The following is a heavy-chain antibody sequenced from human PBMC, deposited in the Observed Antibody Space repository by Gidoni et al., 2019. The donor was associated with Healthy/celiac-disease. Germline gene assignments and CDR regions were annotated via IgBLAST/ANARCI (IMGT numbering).Heavy chain of an antibody. CDR1: GGTFSSYA. D-gene: IGHD3-10*01. CDR2: IIPSFGTA. V-gene: IGHV1-69*01. CDR3: ARRGGSGSYYTSYYYYGMDV. J-gene: IGHJ6*02. Sequence: QVQLVQSGAEVKKPGSSVKVSCKASGGTFSSYAISWVRQAPGQGLEWMGGIIPSFGTANYAQKFQGRVTITADESTSTAYMELSSLRSEDTAVYYCARRGGSGSYYTSYYYYGMDVWGQGTTVTVSS.